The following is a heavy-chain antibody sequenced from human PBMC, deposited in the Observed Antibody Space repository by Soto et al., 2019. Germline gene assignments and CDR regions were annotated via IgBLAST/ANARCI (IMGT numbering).Heavy chain of an antibody. CDR2: INPATGAA. CDR3: ERGGGVGVAGSAAFDM. J-gene: IGHJ3*02. D-gene: IGHD3-3*01. CDR1: GYPVPAYY. V-gene: IGHV1-2*02. Sequence: QLHLVQSGAVVKKPGASVTVSCSASGYPVPAYYMHWVRQAPGRGLVWMGGINPATGAAKYTQTFRGRITMTRESPRSRVSMELSGVTSAQTATFECERGGGVGVAGSAAFDMWGHGTLVTVSS.